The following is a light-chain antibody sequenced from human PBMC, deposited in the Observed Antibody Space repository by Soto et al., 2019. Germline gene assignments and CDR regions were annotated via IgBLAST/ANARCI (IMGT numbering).Light chain of an antibody. CDR1: QTISSY. CDR2: SAS. CDR3: QQTFRTPHT. V-gene: IGKV1-39*01. Sequence: DIQMTQSPASLSASVGDRVTITCRASQTISSYLNWYQQRAGAAPKLLIFSASTLQSGVPSRVSGSGFGTDYTLTISSLEPADFAVYYCQQTFRTPHTFGQGTKLDIK. J-gene: IGKJ2*01.